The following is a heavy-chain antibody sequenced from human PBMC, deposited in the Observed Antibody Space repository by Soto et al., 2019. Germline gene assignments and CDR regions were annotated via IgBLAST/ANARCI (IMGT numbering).Heavy chain of an antibody. J-gene: IGHJ5*02. V-gene: IGHV3-7*04. D-gene: IGHD1-26*01. CDR3: ARVVGAPYWCDP. Sequence: EVQLVESGGGLVQPGGSLRLSCAASGLTFSSNWMSWVRQAPGRGLECVANIKQDGNEKYYVDSVKGRFTIAGDNAKNSLYLQMNSLRAGDTAVYYCARVVGAPYWCDPWGQGTLVTVSS. CDR2: IKQDGNEK. CDR1: GLTFSSNW.